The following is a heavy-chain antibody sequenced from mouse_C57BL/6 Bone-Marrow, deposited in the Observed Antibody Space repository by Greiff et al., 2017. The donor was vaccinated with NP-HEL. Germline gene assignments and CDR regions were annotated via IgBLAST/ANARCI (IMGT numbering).Heavy chain of an antibody. J-gene: IGHJ4*01. V-gene: IGHV5-4*01. CDR2: ISDGGSYT. Sequence: EVQGVESGGGLVKPGGSLKLSCAASGFTFSSYAMSWVRQTPEKRLEWVATISDGGSYTYYPDNVKGRFPISRDNAKNNLYLQMSHLKSEDTAMYYCARDLDYGSSYGGGYYAMDYWGQGTSVTVSS. CDR1: GFTFSSYA. CDR3: ARDLDYGSSYGGGYYAMDY. D-gene: IGHD1-1*01.